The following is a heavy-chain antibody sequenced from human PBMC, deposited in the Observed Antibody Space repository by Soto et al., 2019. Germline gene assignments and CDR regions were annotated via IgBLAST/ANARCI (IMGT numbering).Heavy chain of an antibody. J-gene: IGHJ4*02. D-gene: IGHD3-10*01. CDR1: GFTFSSYG. V-gene: IGHV3-30*18. CDR2: ISYDGSNK. CDR3: AKDLTMVRGGYFDY. Sequence: QVQLVESGGGVVQPGRSLRLSCAASGFTFSSYGMHWVRQAPGKGLEWVAVISYDGSNKYYADSVKGRFTISRDNSKNTLYLQMNSLRAEDTAVYYWAKDLTMVRGGYFDYWGQGTLVTVSS.